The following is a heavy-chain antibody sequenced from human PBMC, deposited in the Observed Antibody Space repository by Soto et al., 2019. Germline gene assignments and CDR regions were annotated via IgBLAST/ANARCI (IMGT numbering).Heavy chain of an antibody. Sequence: PGEVSCQAFGFNFSCLSGAGGGQAWWPRPGWIGWIVVGSGNTNYAQKFQERVTITRDMSTSTAYMELSSRRSEDTAVYYCAADPGIAVAGYYYYYGMDVWGQGTTVTVSS. CDR1: GFNFSCLS. V-gene: IGHV1-58*01. CDR3: AADPGIAVAGYYYYYGMDV. J-gene: IGHJ6*02. D-gene: IGHD6-19*01. CDR2: IVVGSGNT.